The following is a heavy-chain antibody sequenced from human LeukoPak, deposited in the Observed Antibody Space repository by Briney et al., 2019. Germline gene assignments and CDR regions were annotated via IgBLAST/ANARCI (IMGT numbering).Heavy chain of an antibody. V-gene: IGHV1-2*02. CDR1: GYTFTGYY. CDR3: ARDLIWFRRTHYYDSSGPREDAFDI. J-gene: IGHJ3*02. D-gene: IGHD3-22*01. Sequence: ASVKVSCKASGYTFTGYYMHWVRQAPGQGLEWMGWINPNSGGTNYAQKFQGRVTMTRDTSISTAYMELSRLRSDDTAVYYCARDLIWFRRTHYYDSSGPREDAFDIWGQGIMVTVSS. CDR2: INPNSGGT.